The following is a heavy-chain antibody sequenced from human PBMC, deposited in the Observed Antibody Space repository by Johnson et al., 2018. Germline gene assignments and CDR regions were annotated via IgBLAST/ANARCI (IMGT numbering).Heavy chain of an antibody. Sequence: QVQLVESGGGVVQXGRSXRLXCAASGFTFSDHSMHWVRQAPGKGLEWLSVISHDGTYDSYADSVKGRFPISRDNSQNTLYLQMNSLRPEDTAVDFCARDGAPRGYDMDVWGKGTTVTVSS. D-gene: IGHD3-16*01. CDR2: ISHDGTYD. CDR1: GFTFSDHS. V-gene: IGHV3-30*01. CDR3: ARDGAPRGYDMDV. J-gene: IGHJ6*03.